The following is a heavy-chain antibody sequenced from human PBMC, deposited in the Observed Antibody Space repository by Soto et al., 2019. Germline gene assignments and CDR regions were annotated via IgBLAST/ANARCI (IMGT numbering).Heavy chain of an antibody. J-gene: IGHJ6*03. V-gene: IGHV1-18*01. CDR2: IGAYNGDT. D-gene: IGHD6-6*01. CDR3: ARVRQLVGYLYCYMDV. CDR1: GYTFTNYG. Sequence: QVQLLQSGAEVKKPGASVKVSCKASGYTFTNYGITWVRQAPGQGLEWMGWIGAYNGDTHYTERLQGRVTMTTDTSRSTAYMELRGLRSDDTAVYYCARVRQLVGYLYCYMDVWGKGTMVTVSS.